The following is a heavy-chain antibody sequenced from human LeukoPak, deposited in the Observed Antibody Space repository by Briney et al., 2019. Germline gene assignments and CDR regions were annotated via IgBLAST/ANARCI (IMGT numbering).Heavy chain of an antibody. V-gene: IGHV1-18*01. CDR1: GYTFTSYG. CDR3: ARDRYYDSSGYYYEGAFDI. D-gene: IGHD3-22*01. CDR2: ISAYNGNT. Sequence: EASVKVSCKASGYTFTSYGISWVRQAPGQGLEWMGWISAYNGNTNYAQKLQGRVTMTTDTSTSTAYMELRSLRSDDTAVYYCARDRYYDSSGYYYEGAFDIWGQGTMVTVSS. J-gene: IGHJ3*02.